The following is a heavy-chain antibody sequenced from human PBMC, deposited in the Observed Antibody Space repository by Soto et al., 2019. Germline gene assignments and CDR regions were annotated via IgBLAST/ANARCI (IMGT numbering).Heavy chain of an antibody. Sequence: PSETLSLTCTVSGGSTSRGGYYWSWIRPHPGKGLEWIGYIYYSGSTYYNPSLKSRVTISVDTSKNQFSLKLSSVTAADTAVYYCARAHAFVRQVPDVWGQGTTVTVSS. J-gene: IGHJ6*02. CDR2: IYYSGST. CDR3: ARAHAFVRQVPDV. D-gene: IGHD2-15*01. CDR1: GGSTSRGGYY. V-gene: IGHV4-31*03.